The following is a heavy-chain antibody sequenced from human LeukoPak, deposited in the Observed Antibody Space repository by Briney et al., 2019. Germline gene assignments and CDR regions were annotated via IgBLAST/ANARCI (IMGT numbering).Heavy chain of an antibody. J-gene: IGHJ6*02. V-gene: IGHV3-7*01. D-gene: IGHD5-12*01. Sequence: GGSLRLSCAGSGFIFGSYWISWVRQAPGKGLEWVANIKQDGNDRYYVDSVKGRFTVFRDNDKNSVYLQMNRLRAEDTAVYFCARGYKSEPPAKYGMDVWGRGTTVIVSS. CDR3: ARGYKSEPPAKYGMDV. CDR2: IKQDGNDR. CDR1: GFIFGSYW.